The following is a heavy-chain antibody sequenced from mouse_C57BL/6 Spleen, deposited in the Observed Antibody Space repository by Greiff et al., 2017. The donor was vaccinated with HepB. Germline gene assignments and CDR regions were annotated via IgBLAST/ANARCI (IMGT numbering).Heavy chain of an antibody. V-gene: IGHV1-64*01. CDR3: ARREAAQATPFAY. J-gene: IGHJ3*01. CDR1: GYTFTSYW. Sequence: QVQLQQPGAELVKPGASVKLSCKASGYTFTSYWMHWVKPRPGQGLEWIGMIHPNSGSTNYNEKFKSKATLTVDKSSSTAYMQLSSLTSEDSAVYYCARREAAQATPFAYWGQGTLVTVSA. CDR2: IHPNSGST. D-gene: IGHD3-2*02.